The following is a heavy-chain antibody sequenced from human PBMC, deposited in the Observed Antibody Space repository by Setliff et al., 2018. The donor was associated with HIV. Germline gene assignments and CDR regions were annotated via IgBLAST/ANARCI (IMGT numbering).Heavy chain of an antibody. Sequence: PSETLSLTCTVSGGSISSGHYYWTWIRQPAGKVLEWIGHIYTSGSTNYNPSLKSRVTISTDTSKNQFSLKLSSVTAADTAVYYCARDLEPTGTVTTRWYFDLWGRGTLVTVSS. D-gene: IGHD4-17*01. CDR1: GGSISSGHYY. V-gene: IGHV4-61*09. CDR3: ARDLEPTGTVTTRWYFDL. J-gene: IGHJ2*01. CDR2: IYTSGST.